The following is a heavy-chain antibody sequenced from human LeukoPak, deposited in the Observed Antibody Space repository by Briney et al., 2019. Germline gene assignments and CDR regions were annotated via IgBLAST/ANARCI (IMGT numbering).Heavy chain of an antibody. Sequence: PGGSLRLSCAASGFTFSSYAMHWVRQAPGKGLEWVALISYHESDKYYADSVKGRFTISRDNSKNTLYLQMNSLRAEDTAMYYCAKDRHYASNLFDYWGQGTLVTVSS. CDR1: GFTFSSYA. CDR3: AKDRHYASNLFDY. J-gene: IGHJ4*02. CDR2: ISYHESDK. V-gene: IGHV3-30*18. D-gene: IGHD3-10*01.